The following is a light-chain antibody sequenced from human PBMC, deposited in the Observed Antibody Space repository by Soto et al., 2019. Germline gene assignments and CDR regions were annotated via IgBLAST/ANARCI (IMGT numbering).Light chain of an antibody. CDR3: QQYDRTHLT. CDR2: WAS. Sequence: DIVMTQSPDSLAVSLGERATINCKSSQNLVYSSNNKNYLAWYQQKPGQPPKLLIYWASTRESGVPDRFSGSGSGTDFTLTVSSLQAEDVAVYYCQQYDRTHLTFGGGTKVEIK. V-gene: IGKV4-1*01. J-gene: IGKJ4*01. CDR1: QNLVYSSNNKNY.